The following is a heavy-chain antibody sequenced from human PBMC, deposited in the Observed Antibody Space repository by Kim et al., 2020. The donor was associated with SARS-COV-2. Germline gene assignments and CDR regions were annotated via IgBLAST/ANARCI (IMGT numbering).Heavy chain of an antibody. V-gene: IGHV1-69*13. CDR1: GGTFSSYA. CDR3: ARDSGTVGAHYAVGYD. CDR2: IIPIFGTA. D-gene: IGHD1-26*01. Sequence: SVKVSCKASGGTFSSYAISWVRQAPGQGLEWMGGIIPIFGTANYAQKFQGRVTITADESTSTAYMELSSLRSEDTAVYYCARDSGTVGAHYAVGYDWGQGTLVTVSS. J-gene: IGHJ4*02.